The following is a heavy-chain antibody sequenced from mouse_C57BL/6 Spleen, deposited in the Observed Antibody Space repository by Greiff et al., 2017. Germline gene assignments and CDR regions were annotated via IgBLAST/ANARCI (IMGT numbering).Heavy chain of an antibody. V-gene: IGHV1-61*01. D-gene: IGHD1-1*01. CDR2: IYPSDSET. Sequence: QVQLQQPGAELVRPGSSVKLSCKASGYTFTSYWMDWVKQRPGQGLEWIGNIYPSDSETHYNQKFKDKATLTVDKSSSTAYMQLSSLTSEDSAVYYGAKEGGYYGSRYDYAMDYWGQGTSVTVSS. J-gene: IGHJ4*01. CDR3: AKEGGYYGSRYDYAMDY. CDR1: GYTFTSYW.